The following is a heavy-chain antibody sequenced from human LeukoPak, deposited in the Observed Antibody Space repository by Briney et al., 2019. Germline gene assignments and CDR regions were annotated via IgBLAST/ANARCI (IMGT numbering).Heavy chain of an antibody. J-gene: IGHJ4*02. CDR1: GFTFSSYS. V-gene: IGHV3-21*01. D-gene: IGHD4-17*01. CDR3: ASARADYGDAFDY. CDR2: ISSSSSYI. Sequence: PGGSLRLSCAASGFTFSSYSMNWVRQAPGKGLEWVSSISSSSSYIYYADSVKGRFTISTDNAKNSLYLQMNSLRAEDTAVYYCASARADYGDAFDYWGQGTLVTVSS.